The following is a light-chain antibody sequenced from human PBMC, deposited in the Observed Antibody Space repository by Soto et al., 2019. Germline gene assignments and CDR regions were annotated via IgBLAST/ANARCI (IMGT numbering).Light chain of an antibody. J-gene: IGLJ1*01. CDR1: SWHISYA. CDR3: QNCGTGIHV. Sequence: QLVLTQSPSASASPGASVKLTCTLSSWHISYAIAWHQQQPETGPRYLMKLNSDGSHSKGDGIPDRFSGSSSGAERYLIISSLQYEDEDDYDSQNCGTGIHVFGAGTKVTVL. V-gene: IGLV4-69*01. CDR2: LNSDGSH.